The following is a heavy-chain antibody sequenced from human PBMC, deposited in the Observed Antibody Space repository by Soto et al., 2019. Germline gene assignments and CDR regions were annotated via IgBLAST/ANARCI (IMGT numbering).Heavy chain of an antibody. CDR2: IIPILGIA. J-gene: IGHJ3*02. CDR1: GGTFSSYT. CDR3: ARDLPGIAAPWDAFDI. D-gene: IGHD6-13*01. Sequence: SVKVSCKASGGTFSSYTISWVRQAPGQGLEWMGRIIPILGIANYAQKFQGRVTITADKSTSTAYMELSSLRSEDTAVYYCARDLPGIAAPWDAFDIWGQGTVVTVSS. V-gene: IGHV1-69*04.